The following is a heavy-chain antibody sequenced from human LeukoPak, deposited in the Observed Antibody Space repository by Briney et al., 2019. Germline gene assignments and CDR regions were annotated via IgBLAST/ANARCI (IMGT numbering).Heavy chain of an antibody. CDR2: IRGSGGST. Sequence: GGSLRLSCSASRLTFSIYAMRWVRQAPGKGLEWVSGIRGSGGSTYYADSVRGRFTISRDIPKNTLYLQMNSLRADVTAVYYCAKQLPAAGTFDYWGQGTLVTVSS. V-gene: IGHV3-23*01. CDR3: AKQLPAAGTFDY. D-gene: IGHD6-19*01. J-gene: IGHJ4*02. CDR1: RLTFSIYA.